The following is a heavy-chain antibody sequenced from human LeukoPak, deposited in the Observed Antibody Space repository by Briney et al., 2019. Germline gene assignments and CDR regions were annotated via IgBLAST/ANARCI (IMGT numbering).Heavy chain of an antibody. Sequence: GESLKISCKGSGYSFTSYWISWVRQMPGKGLEWMGRFNPSDSYTNYSPSFQGHVTISADKSNSTAYLQWRSLKASDTAMYYCARHPAVAGVSHFDFWGQGTLVTVSS. D-gene: IGHD6-19*01. CDR3: ARHPAVAGVSHFDF. V-gene: IGHV5-10-1*01. CDR2: FNPSDSYT. J-gene: IGHJ4*02. CDR1: GYSFTSYW.